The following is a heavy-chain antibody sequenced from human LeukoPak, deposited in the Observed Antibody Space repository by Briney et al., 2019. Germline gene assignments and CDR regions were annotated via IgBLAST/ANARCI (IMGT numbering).Heavy chain of an antibody. Sequence: PGGSLRLSCAVSGITLSNYGMSWVRQAPGKGLEWVAGISDRGSRTNYADSVKGRFTISTDHPKNTLYLQMNSLRAEDTAVYFCAKRGVVIRVILVGFHKEAYYFDSSGQGALVTVSS. D-gene: IGHD3-22*01. V-gene: IGHV3-23*01. CDR3: AKRGVVIRVILVGFHKEAYYFDS. J-gene: IGHJ4*02. CDR2: ISDRGSRT. CDR1: GITLSNYG.